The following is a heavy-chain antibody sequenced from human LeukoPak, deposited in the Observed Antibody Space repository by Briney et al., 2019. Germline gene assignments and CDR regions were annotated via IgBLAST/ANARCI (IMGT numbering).Heavy chain of an antibody. CDR1: GFEFSNYY. V-gene: IGHV3-23*01. CDR3: ALCRLPFYGMDV. D-gene: IGHD2-2*01. CDR2: ISDSSDRT. J-gene: IGHJ6*02. Sequence: PGGSLRLSCAASGFEFSNYYMTWIRQSPGKGLEWVSTISDSSDRTYYADSVKGRFTISRDNSKNTLYLQMNSLRAEDTAVYSCALCRLPFYGMDVWGQGTTVTVSS.